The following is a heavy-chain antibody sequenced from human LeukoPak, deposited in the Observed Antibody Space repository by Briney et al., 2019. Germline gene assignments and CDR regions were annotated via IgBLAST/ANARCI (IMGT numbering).Heavy chain of an antibody. CDR3: ARIPPVVVPAAPNWFDP. D-gene: IGHD2-2*01. Sequence: ASVKVSCKASGYTFTSYGISWVRQAPGQGLEGVGWISAYNGNTNYAQKLQGRLTMTTDTSTSTAYMELRSLRSDDTAVYYCARIPPVVVPAAPNWFDPWGQGTLVTVSS. V-gene: IGHV1-18*04. CDR1: GYTFTSYG. CDR2: ISAYNGNT. J-gene: IGHJ5*02.